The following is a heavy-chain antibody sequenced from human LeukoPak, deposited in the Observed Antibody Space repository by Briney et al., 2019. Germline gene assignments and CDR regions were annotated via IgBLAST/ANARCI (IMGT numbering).Heavy chain of an antibody. CDR1: GGSISSSSYY. Sequence: SETLSLTCTVSGGSISSSSYYWGWIRQPPGKGLEWIGSIYYSGSTYYNPSLKSRVTISVDTSKNQFSLKLSSVTAADTAVYYCARGSGKWLRSKGWFDPWGQGTLVTVSS. D-gene: IGHD5-12*01. CDR2: IYYSGST. V-gene: IGHV4-39*07. J-gene: IGHJ5*02. CDR3: ARGSGKWLRSKGWFDP.